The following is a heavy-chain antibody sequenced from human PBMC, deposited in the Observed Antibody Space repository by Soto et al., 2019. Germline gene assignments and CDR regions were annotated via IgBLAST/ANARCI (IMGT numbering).Heavy chain of an antibody. J-gene: IGHJ4*02. CDR3: AKYPEYSVYDATYFDY. D-gene: IGHD5-12*01. Sequence: GGSLRLSCAASGFAFGTYAMTWVRQAPGKGLEWVSGISGSGGTTFYADSVKGRFTISRDNSKSTLYLQMNSLRAEDTAVYYCAKYPEYSVYDATYFDYWGQGTLVTVSS. CDR1: GFAFGTYA. V-gene: IGHV3-23*01. CDR2: ISGSGGTT.